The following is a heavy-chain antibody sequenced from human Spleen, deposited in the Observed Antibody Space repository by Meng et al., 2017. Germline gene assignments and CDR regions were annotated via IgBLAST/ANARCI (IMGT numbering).Heavy chain of an antibody. V-gene: IGHV5-51*04. CDR2: IYPHGSDT. D-gene: IGHD3-3*01. Sequence: SLKISCKTPGYTFMSYLIGWVRQMPGKGLEWMGIIYPHGSDTRYSPSLQGQVTISADKPISTAYLEWRSLRASDTVTYYCARRAHGGDYDDLCGFYTADWLDPWGQGTLVTVSS. CDR1: GYTFMSYL. CDR3: ARRAHGGDYDDLCGFYTADWLDP. J-gene: IGHJ5*02.